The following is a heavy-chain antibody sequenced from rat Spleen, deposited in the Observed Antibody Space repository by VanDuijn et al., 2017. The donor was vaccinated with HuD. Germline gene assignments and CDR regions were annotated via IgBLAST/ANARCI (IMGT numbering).Heavy chain of an antibody. V-gene: IGHV5-29*01. Sequence: EVQLVESGGGLVQPGRSLKLSCAASGFTFSDYGMAWVRQAPTKGLEWVATISYGGITTYYRDSVRGRFTISSDNAKTTLYLQMDSLRSEDTATYYCVRQDTSGYANWFTYWGQGTLVTVSS. CDR2: ISYGGITT. D-gene: IGHD4-3*01. CDR3: VRQDTSGYANWFTY. CDR1: GFTFSDYG. J-gene: IGHJ3*01.